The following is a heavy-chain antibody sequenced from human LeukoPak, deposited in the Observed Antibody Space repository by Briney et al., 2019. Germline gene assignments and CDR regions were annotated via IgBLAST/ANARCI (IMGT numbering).Heavy chain of an antibody. Sequence: GGSLRLSCAASGFTFSSYSMNWVRQAPGKGLEWVSSISSSSSYIYYADSVKGRFTISRDNAKNSLYLQMNSLRAEDTAVYYCARVNVQRDWFIGIDMSYFDYWGQGTLVTVSS. J-gene: IGHJ4*02. CDR1: GFTFSSYS. V-gene: IGHV3-21*01. CDR2: ISSSSSYI. D-gene: IGHD3/OR15-3a*01. CDR3: ARVNVQRDWFIGIDMSYFDY.